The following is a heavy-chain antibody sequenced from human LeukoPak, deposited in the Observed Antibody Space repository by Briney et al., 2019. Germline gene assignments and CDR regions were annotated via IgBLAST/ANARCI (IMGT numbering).Heavy chain of an antibody. CDR2: INPNGGGT. V-gene: IGHV1-2*02. J-gene: IGHJ4*02. Sequence: ASVKVSCKASGYTFTGYYIHWVRQAPGQGLEWMGWINPNGGGTNYAQKFQGRVTMTRYTSITTAYMELSRPRSDDTAVYYCARGGYSSGPGIVTYWGQGTLVTVSS. CDR1: GYTFTGYY. CDR3: ARGGYSSGPGIVTY. D-gene: IGHD5-18*01.